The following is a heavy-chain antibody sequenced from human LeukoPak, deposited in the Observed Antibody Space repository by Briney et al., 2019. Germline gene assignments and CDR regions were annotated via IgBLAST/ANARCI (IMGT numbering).Heavy chain of an antibody. J-gene: IGHJ5*02. V-gene: IGHV4-4*07. CDR3: ARDHTPSTIPFDP. CDR1: GGSISLYY. CDR2: IFTSGIT. Sequence: SETLSLTCTVSGGSISLYYWNWIRQPAGKGLEWIGRIFTSGITNYNPSLKSRVTMSVDTSKNQFSLKLSSVTAADTAVYYCARDHTPSTIPFDPWGQGTLVTVSS. D-gene: IGHD3-3*01.